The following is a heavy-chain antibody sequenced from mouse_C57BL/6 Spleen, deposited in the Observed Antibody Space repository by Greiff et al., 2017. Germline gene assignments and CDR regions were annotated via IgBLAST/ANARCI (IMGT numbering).Heavy chain of an antibody. CDR2: INPSSGYT. Sequence: QVQLQQSGAELAKPGASVKLSCKASGYTFTSYWMHWVKQRPGQGLEWIGYINPSSGYTKYNQKFKVKATLTADKSSSTAYMQLSSLTYEDSAVYYCAREAMDYWGQGTSVTVSS. CDR3: AREAMDY. CDR1: GYTFTSYW. J-gene: IGHJ4*01. V-gene: IGHV1-7*01.